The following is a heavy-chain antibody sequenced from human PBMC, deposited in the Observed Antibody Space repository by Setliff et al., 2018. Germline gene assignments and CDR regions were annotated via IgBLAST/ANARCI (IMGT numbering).Heavy chain of an antibody. CDR2: INGVGTIT. J-gene: IGHJ6*03. D-gene: IGHD3-3*01. Sequence: PGGSLRLSCAASGFAFSNYWMYWVRQVPGKGLVWVSRINGVGTITHYADSVKGRFTISRDNDKKTLYLQMNSLRGEDTAVYYCARGDRFLAAGMDVWGKGTTVTVSS. V-gene: IGHV3-74*01. CDR3: ARGDRFLAAGMDV. CDR1: GFAFSNYW.